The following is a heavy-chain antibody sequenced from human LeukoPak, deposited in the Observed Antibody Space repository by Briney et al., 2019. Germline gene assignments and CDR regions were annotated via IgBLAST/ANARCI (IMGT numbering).Heavy chain of an antibody. V-gene: IGHV3-33*01. D-gene: IGHD2-2*01. Sequence: PGGSLRLSCAAYGFTFSSYGMHWGRQAPGKGLEWVAVIWYDGSNKYYADSVKGRFTISRDNSKNTLYLQMNSLRAEDTAVYYCARASICSSTSCYRPYYYYYGMDVWGQGTTVTVSS. J-gene: IGHJ6*02. CDR1: GFTFSSYG. CDR2: IWYDGSNK. CDR3: ARASICSSTSCYRPYYYYYGMDV.